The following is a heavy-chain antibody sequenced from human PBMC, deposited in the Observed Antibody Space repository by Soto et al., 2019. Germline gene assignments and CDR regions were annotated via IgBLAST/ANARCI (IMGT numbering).Heavy chain of an antibody. Sequence: QVQLVQSGAEVKKPGSSVTVSCKASGGTFSSYTLSWVRQAPGQGREWMGRIIPILGIAHYAQKFQGRVTITADNSTSTAYMERSSLRSADTAVYYCARGYCSSTSGYWGWFDPWGQGTLVTVSS. CDR2: IIPILGIA. CDR3: ARGYCSSTSGYWGWFDP. V-gene: IGHV1-69*02. D-gene: IGHD2-2*01. CDR1: GGTFSSYT. J-gene: IGHJ5*02.